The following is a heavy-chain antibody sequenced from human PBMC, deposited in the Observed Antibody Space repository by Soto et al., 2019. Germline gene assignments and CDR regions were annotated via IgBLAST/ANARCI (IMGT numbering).Heavy chain of an antibody. V-gene: IGHV3-33*01. CDR3: ARDADYGDFTVVNYFDY. J-gene: IGHJ4*02. CDR1: GFTFNTYG. D-gene: IGHD4-17*01. CDR2: IWYGGSYK. Sequence: GGSLRLSCAASGFTFNTYGMHWVRQAPGKGLEWVAVIWYGGSYKYYADSVKGRFTISRDNSKNTLYLQMNSLRAEDTAVYYCARDADYGDFTVVNYFDYWGQGTLVTVSS.